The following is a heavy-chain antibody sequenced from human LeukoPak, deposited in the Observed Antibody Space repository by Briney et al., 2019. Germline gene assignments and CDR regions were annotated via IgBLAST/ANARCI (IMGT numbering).Heavy chain of an antibody. CDR2: INPGGGST. Sequence: ASVKVSCKASGYTFTSYYIHWVRQAPGQGLEWMGIINPGGGSTTYAQSFQGRVAMTRDTSTSTVYMELISLGSEDTAVYYCARDGPGYTSSSTDYMDVWGKGTTVTVSS. V-gene: IGHV1-46*01. D-gene: IGHD6-13*01. CDR3: ARDGPGYTSSSTDYMDV. CDR1: GYTFTSYY. J-gene: IGHJ6*03.